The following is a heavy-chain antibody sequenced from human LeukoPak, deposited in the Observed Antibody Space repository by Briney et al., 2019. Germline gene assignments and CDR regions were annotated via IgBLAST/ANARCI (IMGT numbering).Heavy chain of an antibody. V-gene: IGHV4-61*01. J-gene: IGHJ6*02. D-gene: IGHD3-22*01. Sequence: SETLSLTCTVSGGSFSSGSYYWSWLRQPPGKGLEWIGYIYYSGSTNYNPSLKSRVTISVDTSKNQFSLKLSSVTAADTAVYYCARAVVYYDSSGYYYYYGMDVWGQGTTVTVSS. CDR1: GGSFSSGSYY. CDR2: IYYSGST. CDR3: ARAVVYYDSSGYYYYYGMDV.